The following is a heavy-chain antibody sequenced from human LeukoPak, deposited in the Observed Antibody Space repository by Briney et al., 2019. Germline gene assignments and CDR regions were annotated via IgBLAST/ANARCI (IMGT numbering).Heavy chain of an antibody. J-gene: IGHJ6*02. Sequence: SETLSLTCTVSGGSISGSSYYWGWIRQPPGKGLEWIGGIYYSGSTYYKPSLKSRVTMSVDTSKNQFSLKLSSVTAADTAVYYCARESVAAAGETYYGMDVWGQGTTVTVSS. CDR3: ARESVAAAGETYYGMDV. CDR1: GGSISGSSYY. V-gene: IGHV4-39*07. CDR2: IYYSGST. D-gene: IGHD6-13*01.